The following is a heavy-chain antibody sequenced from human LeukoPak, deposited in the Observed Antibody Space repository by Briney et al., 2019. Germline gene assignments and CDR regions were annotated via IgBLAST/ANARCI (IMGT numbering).Heavy chain of an antibody. CDR3: ACRTTVTYDYYMDV. J-gene: IGHJ6*03. CDR2: INHSGST. D-gene: IGHD4-17*01. V-gene: IGHV4-34*01. Sequence: SETLSLTCAVYGGSFSGYYWSWIRQPPGKGLEWIGEINHSGSTDYNPSLKSRVTISVDTSKNQFSLKLSSVTAADTAVYYCACRTTVTYDYYMDVWGKGTTVTVSS. CDR1: GGSFSGYY.